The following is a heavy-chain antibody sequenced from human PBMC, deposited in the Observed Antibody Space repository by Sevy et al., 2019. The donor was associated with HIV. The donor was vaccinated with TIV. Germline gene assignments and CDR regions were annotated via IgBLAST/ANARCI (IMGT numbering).Heavy chain of an antibody. V-gene: IGHV1-3*01. CDR2: INAGNDKT. J-gene: IGHJ3*02. CDR1: VYTFTSYA. Sequence: ASVKVSCKASVYTFTSYAMHWVRQAPGQRLEWMGWINAGNDKTKYSQKFQDRVTITRDTSASTAYMELSSLRSDDTAVYYCARDYGGRFLEWLLYFAFDIWGQGTMVTVSS. CDR3: ARDYGGRFLEWLLYFAFDI. D-gene: IGHD3-3*01.